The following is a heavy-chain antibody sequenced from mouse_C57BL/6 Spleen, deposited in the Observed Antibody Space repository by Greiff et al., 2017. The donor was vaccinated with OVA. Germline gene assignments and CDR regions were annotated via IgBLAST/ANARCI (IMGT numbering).Heavy chain of an antibody. V-gene: IGHV2-4*01. CDR3: ATNWEGAMDY. CDR2: IWSGGST. Sequence: VHLVESGPGLVQPSQSLSITCTVSGFSLTSYGVHWVRQPPGKGLEWLGVIWSGGSTDYNAAFISRLSISKDNSKSQVFFKMNSLQADDTAIYYCATNWEGAMDYWGQGTSVTVSS. D-gene: IGHD4-1*01. CDR1: GFSLTSYG. J-gene: IGHJ4*01.